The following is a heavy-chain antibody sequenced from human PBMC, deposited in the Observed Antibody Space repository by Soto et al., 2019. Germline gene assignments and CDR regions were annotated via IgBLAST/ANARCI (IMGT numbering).Heavy chain of an antibody. J-gene: IGHJ4*02. V-gene: IGHV3-23*01. CDR1: AFTFGSYA. CDR2: ISASGSNT. Sequence: GGSLRLSCAASAFTFGSYAMSWVRQAPGKGLEWVSAISASGSNTYYADSVKGRFTISRGNSKNTLYLQMNSLRVEDTAVYYCAKSGSHSYFDYWGQGTLVTVSS. CDR3: AKSGSHSYFDY. D-gene: IGHD3-10*01.